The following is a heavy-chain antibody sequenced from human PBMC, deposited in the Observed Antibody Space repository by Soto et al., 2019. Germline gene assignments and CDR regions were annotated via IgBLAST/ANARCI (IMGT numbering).Heavy chain of an antibody. V-gene: IGHV4-59*01. CDR2: IYYSGST. CDR1: GGSISSYY. J-gene: IGHJ6*03. D-gene: IGHD3-10*01. CDR3: ARRRGYYGSGRNYYYYYMDV. Sequence: SETLSLTCTVSGGSISSYYWSWIRQPPGKGLEWIGYIYYSGSTNYNPSLKSRVTISVDTSKNQFSLKLSSVTAADTAVYYCARRRGYYGSGRNYYYYYMDVWGKGTTVTVSS.